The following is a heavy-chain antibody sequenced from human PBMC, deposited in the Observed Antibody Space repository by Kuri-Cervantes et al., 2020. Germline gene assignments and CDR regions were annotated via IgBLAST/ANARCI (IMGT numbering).Heavy chain of an antibody. V-gene: IGHV3-30*01. CDR3: ARLDIFWSGYSLPDDY. D-gene: IGHD3-3*01. J-gene: IGHJ4*02. Sequence: GESLKISCAASGFTFSGYAMHWVRQAPGKGLEWVAVISYDGSNKYYADSVKGRFTISRDNSKNTLYLQMNSLRAEDTAVYYCARLDIFWSGYSLPDDYWGQGTLVTVSS. CDR1: GFTFSGYA. CDR2: ISYDGSNK.